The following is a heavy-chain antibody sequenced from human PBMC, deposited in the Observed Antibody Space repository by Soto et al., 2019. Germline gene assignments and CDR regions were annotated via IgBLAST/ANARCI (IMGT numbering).Heavy chain of an antibody. D-gene: IGHD2-15*01. CDR2: INGDGSST. CDR1: GFTFSGYL. J-gene: IGHJ6*02. CDR3: ARGHPTGGNGLDV. V-gene: IGHV3-74*01. Sequence: GGSLRLSCAASGFTFSGYLMHWVRQSPGKGLVWVSRINGDGSSTSYADSVKGRFTISRDNAKNTLYLQMNSLRAEDTAVYYCARGHPTGGNGLDVWGQGTTVTVSS.